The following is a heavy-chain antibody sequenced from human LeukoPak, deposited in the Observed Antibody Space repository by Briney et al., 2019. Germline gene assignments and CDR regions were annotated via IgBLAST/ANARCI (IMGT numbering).Heavy chain of an antibody. CDR3: AKDDGSATMGFDS. CDR1: GGTFSNYA. J-gene: IGHJ5*01. V-gene: IGHV1-69*05. D-gene: IGHD1-26*01. CDR2: IIPIFRTT. Sequence: GASVKVSCKASGGTFSNYAFSWVRQAPGQGLEWMGGIIPIFRTTNYAEQFQGRVTITTDESTNTAYLDLSSRRSEDTAVYYCAKDDGSATMGFDSWGQGTLVSVSS.